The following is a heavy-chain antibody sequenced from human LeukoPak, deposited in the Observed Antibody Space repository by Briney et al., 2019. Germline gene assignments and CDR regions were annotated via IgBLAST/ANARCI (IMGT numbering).Heavy chain of an antibody. J-gene: IGHJ5*02. CDR3: VRDGGFYYTASPNSWFDP. CDR2: ISNRGSP. Sequence: SETLSLTCLVSGFSISSDDCWGWIRPPPGKGLEWIGSISNRGSPYYNPSLKSRVTTSVDTPNNHFSLRLSSVTAADTAVYYCVRDGGFYYTASPNSWFDPWGQGTLVTVSS. D-gene: IGHD2-15*01. CDR1: GFSISSDDC. V-gene: IGHV4-38-2*02.